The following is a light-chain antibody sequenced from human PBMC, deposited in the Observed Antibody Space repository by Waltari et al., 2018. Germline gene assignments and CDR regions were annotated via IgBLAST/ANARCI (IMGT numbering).Light chain of an antibody. CDR2: DKN. J-gene: IGLJ2*01. Sequence: SSELTQAPAVSVAMGQTVRITCQGDSLRRYYASWYQQRPGQAPILVMYDKNNRPSGVPDRFSGSSSDNTASLTITGAQAEDEASYYCHSRDASGVGGSFGGGTKLTVL. CDR1: SLRRYY. V-gene: IGLV3-19*01. CDR3: HSRDASGVGGS.